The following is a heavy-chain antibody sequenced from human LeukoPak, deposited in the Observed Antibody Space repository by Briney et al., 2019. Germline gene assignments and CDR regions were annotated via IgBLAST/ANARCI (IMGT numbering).Heavy chain of an antibody. CDR1: GGSISSTTYY. J-gene: IGHJ4*02. CDR2: IYYSGST. D-gene: IGHD6-6*01. Sequence: SETLSLTCTVSGGSISSTTYYWAWIRQPPGKGLEWIGSIYYSGSTYYNPSLKSRVTISVDTSKNQFSLKLISVTAADTAVYYCARDLGGIAARYFDYWGQGTLVTVSS. CDR3: ARDLGGIAARYFDY. V-gene: IGHV4-39*07.